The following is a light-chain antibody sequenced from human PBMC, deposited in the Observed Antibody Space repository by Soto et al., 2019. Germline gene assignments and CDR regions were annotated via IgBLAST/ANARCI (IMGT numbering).Light chain of an antibody. CDR3: QQYLSAPWT. Sequence: DIVMTQSPDSLAVSLGERATINCESSQSILYSSNNNNYLAWYQQKPGQPPKLLIYWASTRESGVPDRFSGSGSGTHFTLTISSLQAEDVAVYYCQQYLSAPWTFGQGTKVAIK. CDR1: QSILYSSNNNNY. V-gene: IGKV4-1*01. CDR2: WAS. J-gene: IGKJ1*01.